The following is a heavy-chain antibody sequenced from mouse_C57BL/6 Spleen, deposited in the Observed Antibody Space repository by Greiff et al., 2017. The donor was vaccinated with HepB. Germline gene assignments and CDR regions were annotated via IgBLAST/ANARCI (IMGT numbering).Heavy chain of an antibody. V-gene: IGHV2-2*01. CDR3: ARFDGYYNYYAMDY. CDR1: GFSLTSYG. Sequence: VQLQQSGPGLVQPSQSLSITCTVSGFSLTSYGVHWVRQSPGKGLVWLGVIWSGGSTDYNAAFISRLSISKDNSKSQVFFKMNSLQADDTAIYYCARFDGYYNYYAMDYWGQGTSVTVSS. D-gene: IGHD2-3*01. J-gene: IGHJ4*01. CDR2: IWSGGST.